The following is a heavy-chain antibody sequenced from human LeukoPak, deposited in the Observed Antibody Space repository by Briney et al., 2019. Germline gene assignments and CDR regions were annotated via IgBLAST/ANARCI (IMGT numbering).Heavy chain of an antibody. V-gene: IGHV3-7*01. J-gene: IGHJ4*02. D-gene: IGHD3-10*01. CDR3: ATGGGIRGYYFDY. Sequence: GGSLRLSCAASGFTFSSYWMSWVRQAPGKGLEWVANIKQDGSEKYYVDSVKGRFTISRDNAKNSLYLQMNSLRAEDTAVYYCATGGGIRGYYFDYWGQGTLVTVFS. CDR1: GFTFSSYW. CDR2: IKQDGSEK.